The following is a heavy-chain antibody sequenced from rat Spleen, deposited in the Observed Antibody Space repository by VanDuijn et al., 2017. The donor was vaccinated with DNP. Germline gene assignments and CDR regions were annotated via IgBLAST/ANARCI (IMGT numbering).Heavy chain of an antibody. Sequence: EVKLVESGGGLVQPGRSLKLSCAASGFTFNNYDMAWVRQAPSKGLEWVATISYDGSSTYYGDSVKGLFTISRDNAKSTLYLQMDSLRSEDTATYYFATRPYAMDAWGQGTSVTVSS. J-gene: IGHJ4*01. CDR3: ATRPYAMDA. V-gene: IGHV5-29*01. CDR1: GFTFNNYD. CDR2: ISYDGSST.